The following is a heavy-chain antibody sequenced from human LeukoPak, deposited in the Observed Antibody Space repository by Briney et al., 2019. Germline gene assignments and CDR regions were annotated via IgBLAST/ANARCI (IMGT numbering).Heavy chain of an antibody. D-gene: IGHD3-22*01. V-gene: IGHV1-2*02. CDR3: ARVDYYDSSDYSNYENSYFDY. CDR1: GYTFTSYG. CDR2: INPNSGGT. J-gene: IGHJ4*02. Sequence: ASVKVSCKASGYTFTSYGISWVRQAPGQGLEWMGWINPNSGGTNYAQKFQGRVTMTRDTSISTAYMELRSLRSDDTAVYYCARVDYYDSSDYSNYENSYFDYWGQGTLVTVSS.